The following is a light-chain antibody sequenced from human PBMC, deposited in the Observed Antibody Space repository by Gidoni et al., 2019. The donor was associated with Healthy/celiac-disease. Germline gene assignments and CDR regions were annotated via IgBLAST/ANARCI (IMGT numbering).Light chain of an antibody. CDR2: GTS. V-gene: IGKV3-15*01. Sequence: VMTQSPATLSVSPVERATPSCRASQSVSSNLAWYRQKPGQAPRLLIYGTSTRAAGIPARFSGSGSGSEFPLTISRLQSEDFAVYYCQKYNNWPPGTFGQGTKVEIK. J-gene: IGKJ1*01. CDR1: QSVSSN. CDR3: QKYNNWPPGT.